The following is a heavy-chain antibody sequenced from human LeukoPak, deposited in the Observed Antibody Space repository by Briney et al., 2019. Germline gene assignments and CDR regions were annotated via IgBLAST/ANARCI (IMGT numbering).Heavy chain of an antibody. CDR2: ISGGGSDT. V-gene: IGHV3-23*01. Sequence: GGSLRLSCAASGFTFSSYAMSWVRQAPGKGLEWVSSISGGGSDTDYAESVKGRFTVSRDNSKNTLYLQMNSLRAEDTAVYYCARDYLDWYFDLWGRGTLVTVSS. J-gene: IGHJ2*01. CDR3: ARDYLDWYFDL. CDR1: GFTFSSYA.